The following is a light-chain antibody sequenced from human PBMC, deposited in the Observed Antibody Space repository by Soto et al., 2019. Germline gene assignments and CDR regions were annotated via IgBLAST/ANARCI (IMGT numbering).Light chain of an antibody. V-gene: IGKV3-20*01. CDR1: QSVSSSY. CDR3: QQFSSYPLT. Sequence: EIVFAPSAGPRSVSAVERAALSCRASQSVSSSYLAWYQQKPGQAPRLLIYDASSRATGIPDRFSGGGSGTDFTLTISRLEPEDFAVYYCQQFSSYPLTFGGGTKVDIK. J-gene: IGKJ4*01. CDR2: DAS.